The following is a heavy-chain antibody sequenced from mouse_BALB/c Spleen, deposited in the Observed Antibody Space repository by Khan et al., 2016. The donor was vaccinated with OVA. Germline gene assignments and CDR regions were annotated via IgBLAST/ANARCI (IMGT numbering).Heavy chain of an antibody. CDR1: GYSFTSYY. Sequence: EVQLQESGPELMKPGASVKISCKASGYSFTSYYIHWVKQSHGKSLEWIGYIDPFNGGTSYNQKFKGKATLTVDKSSSTAYTHLSSLTSEDSAVYYCARHGSSSWFAYWGQGTLVTVSA. CDR3: ARHGSSSWFAY. J-gene: IGHJ3*01. V-gene: IGHV1S135*01. CDR2: IDPFNGGT. D-gene: IGHD1-1*01.